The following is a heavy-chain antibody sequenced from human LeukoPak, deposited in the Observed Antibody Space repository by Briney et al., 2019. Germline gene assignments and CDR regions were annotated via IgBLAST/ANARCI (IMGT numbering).Heavy chain of an antibody. J-gene: IGHJ4*02. D-gene: IGHD4-17*01. CDR1: GYTFTSDY. V-gene: IGHV1-46*01. Sequence: ASVKVSCKASGYTFTSDYMHWVRQGPGQGLEWMGIINPSGGSTRYAQKFQGRVTMTRDMSTSTVYMELSSLRSEATAVYYCASFTNYGDYLGYWGQGTLVTVSS. CDR3: ASFTNYGDYLGY. CDR2: INPSGGST.